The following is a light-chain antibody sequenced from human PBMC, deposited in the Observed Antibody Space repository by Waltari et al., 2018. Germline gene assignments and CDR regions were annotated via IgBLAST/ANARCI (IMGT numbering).Light chain of an antibody. CDR3: QQGSNWPPT. Sequence: EIVLTQSPATLSLSPGDRATLSCRASQTVSRSLVWYRQRPGQPPRLLIYDTSKRASGVPARFSGSGSGTDFTLTISSLEPEDSAVFYCQQGSNWPPTFGQGTKVEIK. CDR1: QTVSRS. J-gene: IGKJ1*01. V-gene: IGKV3-11*01. CDR2: DTS.